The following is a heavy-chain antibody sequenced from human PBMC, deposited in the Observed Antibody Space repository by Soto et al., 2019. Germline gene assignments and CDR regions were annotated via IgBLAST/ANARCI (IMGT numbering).Heavy chain of an antibody. D-gene: IGHD4-17*01. Sequence: GGSLRLSCAASGFTFSSYGMHWVRQAPGKGLEWVAVIWYDGSNKYYADSVKGRFTISRDNSKNTLYLQMNSLRAEDTAVYYCARYYGDYRMRLDYWGQGTLVTVSS. J-gene: IGHJ4*02. CDR3: ARYYGDYRMRLDY. CDR2: IWYDGSNK. V-gene: IGHV3-33*01. CDR1: GFTFSSYG.